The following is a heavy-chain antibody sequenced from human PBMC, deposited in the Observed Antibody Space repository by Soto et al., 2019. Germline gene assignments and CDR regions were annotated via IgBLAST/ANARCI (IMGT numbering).Heavy chain of an antibody. CDR1: GGAISGHS. D-gene: IGHD5-12*01. CDR2: IYPSGST. Sequence: SETLSLTCTVSGGAISGHSWIWIRQPAGKGLEWIGHIYPSGSTSYNPSLRSRVTMSLDTSSNQIFLNLTSVTAADTAVFYCVRGRSYSVYDFWGPGTLVTVSS. J-gene: IGHJ4*02. V-gene: IGHV4-4*07. CDR3: VRGRSYSVYDF.